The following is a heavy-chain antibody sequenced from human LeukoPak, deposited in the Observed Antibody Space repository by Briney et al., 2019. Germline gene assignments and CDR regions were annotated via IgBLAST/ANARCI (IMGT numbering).Heavy chain of an antibody. CDR3: AKDMAAYYYASGNIDY. V-gene: IGHV3-43D*03. CDR1: GFTFDDYA. J-gene: IGHJ4*02. Sequence: GGSLRLSCAASGFTFDDYAMHWVRQAPGKGLGWVSLISWDGGGTYYADSVKGRFSISRDNSKNSLYLQMNSLRAEDTALYYRAKDMAAYYYASGNIDYWGQGTLVTVSS. D-gene: IGHD3-10*01. CDR2: ISWDGGGT.